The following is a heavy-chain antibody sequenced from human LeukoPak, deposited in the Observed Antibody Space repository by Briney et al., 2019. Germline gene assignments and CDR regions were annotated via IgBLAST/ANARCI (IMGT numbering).Heavy chain of an antibody. CDR2: ISSNNSPRPI. J-gene: IGHJ3*01. Sequence: GGSLRLSCAASGFTFSSYSMNWVRQALGKGLEWISYISSNNSPRPIYYADSVKGRFIISRDDSKSTVYLQMNSLRVDDTAMYYCARGPDPVVRGPRRAFDLWGQGTMVTVSS. CDR3: ARGPDPVVRGPRRAFDL. V-gene: IGHV3-48*01. D-gene: IGHD3-10*01. CDR1: GFTFSSYS.